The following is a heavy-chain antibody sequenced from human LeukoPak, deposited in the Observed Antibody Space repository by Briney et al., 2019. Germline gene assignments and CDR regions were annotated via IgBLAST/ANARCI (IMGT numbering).Heavy chain of an antibody. J-gene: IGHJ3*02. Sequence: PSETLSLTCTASGGSISSSSYYWGWIRQPPGKGLEWIGSIYYSGSTYYNPSLKSRVTISVDTSKNQFSLKLSSVTAADTAVYYCASRITIFGVVDIWGQGTMVTVSS. CDR2: IYYSGST. CDR1: GGSISSSSYY. CDR3: ASRITIFGVVDI. D-gene: IGHD3-3*01. V-gene: IGHV4-39*01.